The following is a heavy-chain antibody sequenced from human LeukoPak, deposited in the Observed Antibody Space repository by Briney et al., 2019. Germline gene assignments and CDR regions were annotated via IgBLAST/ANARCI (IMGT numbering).Heavy chain of an antibody. D-gene: IGHD1-26*01. CDR1: GFTFSSYA. CDR3: AREGATRRGGYFDY. CDR2: ISYDGSNK. V-gene: IGHV3-30*01. J-gene: IGHJ4*02. Sequence: PGGSLRLSCAASGFTFSSYAMHWVRQAPGKGLEWVAVISYDGSNKYHADSVKGRFTISRDNSKNTLYLQMNSLRAEDTAVYYCAREGATRRGGYFDYWGQGTLVTVSS.